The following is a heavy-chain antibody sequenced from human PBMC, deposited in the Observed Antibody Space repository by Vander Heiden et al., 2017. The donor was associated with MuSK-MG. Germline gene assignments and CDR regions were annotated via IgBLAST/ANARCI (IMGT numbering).Heavy chain of an antibody. CDR1: VGSSSGYY. D-gene: IGHD3-22*01. CDR2: IKHSEST. V-gene: IGHV4-34*01. J-gene: IGHJ5*02. Sequence: QVQLQQWCAGLLKPSETLSLTCAVSVGSSSGYYWSWIRQHQVKGLEWMGEIKHSESTNYNPSLKSPDARSVDTSKNQCSLRLSSVTAADTAMYYCARGKTRRITMKGRWFDPWGQGTLVTVSS. CDR3: ARGKTRRITMKGRWFDP.